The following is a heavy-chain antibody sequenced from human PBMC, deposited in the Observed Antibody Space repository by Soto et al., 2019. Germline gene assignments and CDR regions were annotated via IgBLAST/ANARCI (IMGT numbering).Heavy chain of an antibody. D-gene: IGHD6-19*01. CDR3: ASAAVTGTAGLDF. J-gene: IGHJ4*02. CDR2: INPNSGGT. CDR1: GYTFSGFY. V-gene: IGHV1-2*02. Sequence: QVLLLQSGAEVKKPGASVKVSCKASGYTFSGFYMHWVRQAPGQGLEWMGWINPNSGGTKSAEKFQGRVTMTRDTSISTAYMELSRLTSDDTPVYYCASAAVTGTAGLDFCGQGTQVTVSS.